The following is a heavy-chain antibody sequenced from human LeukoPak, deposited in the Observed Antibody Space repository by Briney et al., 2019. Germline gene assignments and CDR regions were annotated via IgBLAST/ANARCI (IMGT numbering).Heavy chain of an antibody. V-gene: IGHV3-23*01. CDR2: ISDSGGRT. CDR3: AKRGVVIRVILVGFHKEAYYFDS. Sequence: GGSLRLSCAVSGITLSNYGMSWVRQAPGKGLEWVAGISDSGGRTNYADSVKGRFTISRDNPKNTIYLQMTSLRAEDTAVYFCAKRGVVIRVILVGFHKEAYYFDSWGQGALVTVSS. J-gene: IGHJ4*02. CDR1: GITLSNYG. D-gene: IGHD3-22*01.